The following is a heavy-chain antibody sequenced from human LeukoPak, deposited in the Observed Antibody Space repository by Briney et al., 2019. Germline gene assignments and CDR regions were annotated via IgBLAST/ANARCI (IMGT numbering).Heavy chain of an antibody. Sequence: PSETLSLTCTVSGDPFSGSSSYWGWIRQPPGEGLDWIGSVYYSGSTYYNPSFKSRVTISVDTSKNQFSLKLSSVTAADTAVYYCARLHTRSTWSGSYWGQGTLVTVSS. J-gene: IGHJ4*02. D-gene: IGHD6-13*01. CDR3: ARLHTRSTWSGSY. CDR1: GDPFSGSSSY. V-gene: IGHV4-39*01. CDR2: VYYSGST.